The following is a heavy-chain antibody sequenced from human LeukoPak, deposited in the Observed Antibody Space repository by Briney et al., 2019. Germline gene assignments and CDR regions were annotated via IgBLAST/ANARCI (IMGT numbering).Heavy chain of an antibody. Sequence: GGSLRLSCAASGFTFSSYAMSWVRQAPGKGLEWVSSISSSSSYIYYADSVKGRFTTSRDNAKNSLDLQMNSLRAEDTAVYYCARDSPDFWSGYRYYYYGMDVWGQGTTVTVSS. CDR2: ISSSSSYI. CDR1: GFTFSSYA. J-gene: IGHJ6*02. CDR3: ARDSPDFWSGYRYYYYGMDV. D-gene: IGHD3-3*01. V-gene: IGHV3-21*01.